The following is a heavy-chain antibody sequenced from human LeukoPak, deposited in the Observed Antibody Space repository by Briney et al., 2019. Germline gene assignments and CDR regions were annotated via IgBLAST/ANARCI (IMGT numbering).Heavy chain of an antibody. J-gene: IGHJ4*02. D-gene: IGHD6-13*01. CDR2: IYYSGST. Sequence: SETLSLTCTVSGGSISSGDYYWSWIRQPTGKGLEWIGYIYYSGSTYYNPSLKSRVTISVDTSKNQFSLKLSSVTAADTAVYYCARAPLSAAFDYWGQGTLVTVSS. CDR3: ARAPLSAAFDY. V-gene: IGHV4-30-4*01. CDR1: GGSISSGDYY.